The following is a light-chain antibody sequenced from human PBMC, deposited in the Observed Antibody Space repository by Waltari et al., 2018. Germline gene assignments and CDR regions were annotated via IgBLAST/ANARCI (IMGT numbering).Light chain of an antibody. CDR3: SSYSSSSTLVV. J-gene: IGLJ2*01. CDR1: SSDVGGYNY. V-gene: IGLV2-14*03. CDR2: DVS. Sequence: QSALTQPASVSGSPGQSITISCTGTSSDVGGYNYVSWYQQHTGKAPKLMIYDVSNRPSGVANRFSCSKSGNTASLTISGLQAEDEADYHCSSYSSSSTLVVFGGGTKLTVL.